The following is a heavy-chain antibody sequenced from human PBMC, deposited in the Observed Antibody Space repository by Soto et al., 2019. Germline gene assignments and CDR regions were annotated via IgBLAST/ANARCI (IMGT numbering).Heavy chain of an antibody. V-gene: IGHV3-30*04. CDR3: ARGNFGVIFTSGMDV. CDR2: ILFDGRNK. CDR1: GFTFSGYA. J-gene: IGHJ6*02. D-gene: IGHD3-3*01. Sequence: PGGSLRLSCAASGFTFSGYAMHWVRQAPGKGLEWVASILFDGRNKYYADSVKGRFTISRYNSKSTLYRQVSSLRAEDTAVYYCARGNFGVIFTSGMDVWGQGTTVTVSS.